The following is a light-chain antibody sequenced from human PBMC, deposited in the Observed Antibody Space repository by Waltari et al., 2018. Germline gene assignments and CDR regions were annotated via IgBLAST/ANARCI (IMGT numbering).Light chain of an antibody. CDR2: KAS. J-gene: IGKJ1*01. V-gene: IGKV1-5*03. CDR3: QQYNSYSWT. Sequence: DIQMTQSPSTLSASVGDRVTITCRASQSISSCVAWYQQKPGKAPTRLIYKASSLESGVPSRFSGSGSGTEFTLTISSLQPDDFATYYCQQYNSYSWTFGQGTKVEIK. CDR1: QSISSC.